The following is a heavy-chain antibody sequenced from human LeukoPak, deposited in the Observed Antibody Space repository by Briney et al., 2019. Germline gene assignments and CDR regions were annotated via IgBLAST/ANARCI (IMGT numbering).Heavy chain of an antibody. D-gene: IGHD1-1*01. CDR3: ARALPNWNDDAFDI. Sequence: SETLSLTCTVSGGSISSGSYYWSWIRQPAGKGLEWIGRIYTSGSTNYNPSLKSRVTISVDTSKNQFSLKLSSVTAADTAVYYCARALPNWNDDAFDIWGQGTMVTVSS. V-gene: IGHV4-61*02. CDR2: IYTSGST. CDR1: GGSISSGSYY. J-gene: IGHJ3*02.